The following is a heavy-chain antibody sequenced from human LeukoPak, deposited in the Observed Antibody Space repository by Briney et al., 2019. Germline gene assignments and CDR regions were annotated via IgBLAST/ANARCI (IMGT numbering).Heavy chain of an antibody. Sequence: GGSLRLSCAASGFTFSSYAMSWVRQAPGKGLEWVSGISGSGSSTYYADSVKGRFTISRDNSKNTLYLQMNSLRAEDTAVYYCAKSGRRGYCSGGSRCSGNYFDYWGQGTLVTVSS. J-gene: IGHJ4*02. D-gene: IGHD2-15*01. CDR1: GFTFSSYA. CDR3: AKSGRRGYCSGGSRCSGNYFDY. CDR2: ISGSGSST. V-gene: IGHV3-23*01.